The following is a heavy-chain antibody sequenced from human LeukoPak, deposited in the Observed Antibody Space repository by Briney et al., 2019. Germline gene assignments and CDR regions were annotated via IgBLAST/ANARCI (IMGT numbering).Heavy chain of an antibody. V-gene: IGHV4-4*07. Sequence: SETLSLTCTVSGVSISSLYWSWIRQPAGRGLGCIGRIYTSGSTNYNPSRRSRDTMSVDTCRNHISLKLSNVPAAVTAGYCCARCAVWSGYADWFDPWGQGTLVTVSS. CDR3: ARCAVWSGYADWFDP. D-gene: IGHD3-3*01. CDR1: GVSISSLY. J-gene: IGHJ5*02. CDR2: IYTSGST.